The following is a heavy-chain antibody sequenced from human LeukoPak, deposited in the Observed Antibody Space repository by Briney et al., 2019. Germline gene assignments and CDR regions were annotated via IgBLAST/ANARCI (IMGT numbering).Heavy chain of an antibody. D-gene: IGHD2-15*01. CDR1: GGSFSGYY. J-gene: IGHJ6*01. CDR3: ARGPADLVVVVAATAFVT. Sequence: PSETLSLTCAVYGGSFSGYYWSWIRQPPGKGLEWIGEINHSGSTNYNPSLKSRVTISVDTSKNQFSLKLSSVTAADTAVYYCARGPADLVVVVAATAFVTWGHG. CDR2: INHSGST. V-gene: IGHV4-34*01.